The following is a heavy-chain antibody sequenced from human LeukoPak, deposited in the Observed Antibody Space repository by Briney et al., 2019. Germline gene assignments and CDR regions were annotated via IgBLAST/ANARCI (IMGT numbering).Heavy chain of an antibody. V-gene: IGHV3-13*04. J-gene: IGHJ3*02. D-gene: IGHD3-16*01. CDR1: GFTFSSYD. CDR2: IDTAGNT. Sequence: GGSLRLSCAASGFTFSSYDMHWVRQATGKGLEWVSAIDTAGNTFYPGSVKGRFAISRENAKDSLYLQMNNVRAGDTALYFCARTSKVTSVMDIWGQGTMVTVSS. CDR3: ARTSKVTSVMDI.